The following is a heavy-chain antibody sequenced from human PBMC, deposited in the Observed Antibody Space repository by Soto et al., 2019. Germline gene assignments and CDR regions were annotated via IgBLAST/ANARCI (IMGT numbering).Heavy chain of an antibody. D-gene: IGHD3-22*01. V-gene: IGHV4-39*01. CDR3: ATDLYYYETTGFYFFLTLDY. CDR2: ISYSGAT. CDR1: GGSISSTTYY. Sequence: SETLSLTCAVSGGSISSTTYYWGWIRQPPXKGLEWIGTISYSGATYYNPSLKSRVTISVDTSNNQLFLKLTSVTAADTAVYYCATDLYYYETTGFYFFLTLDYWGQGPLVTVSS. J-gene: IGHJ4*02.